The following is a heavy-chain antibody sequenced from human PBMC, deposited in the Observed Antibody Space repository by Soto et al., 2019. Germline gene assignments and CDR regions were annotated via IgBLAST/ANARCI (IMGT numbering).Heavy chain of an antibody. CDR3: ARQIYDSDTGPNFQYYFDS. V-gene: IGHV5-10-1*01. D-gene: IGHD3-22*01. J-gene: IGHJ4*02. CDR1: GYSFAVYC. CDR2: IDPSDSQT. Sequence: PGESLQISCNGSGYSFAVYCITLVLQKPGKGLEWMGRIDPSDSQTYYSPSFRGHVTISVTKSITTVFLQWSSLRASDTAMYYCARQIYDSDTGPNFQYYFDSWGQGTPVTVSS.